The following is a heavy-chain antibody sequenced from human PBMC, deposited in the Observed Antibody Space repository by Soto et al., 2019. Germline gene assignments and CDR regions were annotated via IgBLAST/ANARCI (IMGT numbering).Heavy chain of an antibody. Sequence: SETLSLTCAVYGGSFSGYYWSWIRQPPGKGLEWIGEINHSGSTNYNPSLKSRVTISVDTSKNQFSLKLSSVTAADTAVYYCARQPDGSGSYSTPGYYFDYWGQGTLVTVSS. J-gene: IGHJ4*02. D-gene: IGHD3-10*01. V-gene: IGHV4-34*01. CDR2: INHSGST. CDR3: ARQPDGSGSYSTPGYYFDY. CDR1: GGSFSGYY.